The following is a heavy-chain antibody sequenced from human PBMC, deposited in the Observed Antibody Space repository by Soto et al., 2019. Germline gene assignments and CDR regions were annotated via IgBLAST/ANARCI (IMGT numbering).Heavy chain of an antibody. CDR1: GYTFSDFD. D-gene: IGHD3-16*01. J-gene: IGHJ6*02. Sequence: ASVKVSWKASGYTFSDFDINWLRQTSGQGPEWMGWMNAKSGDTFFAQRFHDKFNMTWDTSLTTAYMEVGSLTSDHAAIYYCARGNRFNYACFDVWGQGTTVTVSS. CDR3: ARGNRFNYACFDV. CDR2: MNAKSGDT. V-gene: IGHV1-8*01.